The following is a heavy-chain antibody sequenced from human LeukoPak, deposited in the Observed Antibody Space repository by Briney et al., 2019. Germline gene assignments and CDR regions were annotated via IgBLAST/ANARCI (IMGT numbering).Heavy chain of an antibody. CDR2: INTGDGDT. CDR1: GYTFTTCA. Sequence: ASVKVSCKASGYTFTTCAIHWVRQAPGQRLEWMSLINTGDGDTIYSQKFQGRVTITRDTSANTAYLELDSLTSEDTAVYYCAKGSSMGPISFYLDYWGQGTLVTVSS. D-gene: IGHD5-24*01. V-gene: IGHV1-3*04. J-gene: IGHJ4*02. CDR3: AKGSSMGPISFYLDY.